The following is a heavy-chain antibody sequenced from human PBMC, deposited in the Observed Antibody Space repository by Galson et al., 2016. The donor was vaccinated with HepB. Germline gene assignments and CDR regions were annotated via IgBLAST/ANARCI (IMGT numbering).Heavy chain of an antibody. J-gene: IGHJ4*02. CDR2: TYYRSHWYY. CDR3: ARDAPGSSYFDY. Sequence: CAISGDSVSSDVGVWNWIRQSPSRGLEWLGRTYYRSHWYYDYAVAVKTRLVINPDTSRNQFSLQLSSVTPDDTAVYWCARDAPGSSYFDYWSQGTLATVSS. D-gene: IGHD1-14*01. V-gene: IGHV6-1*01. CDR1: GDSVSSDVGV.